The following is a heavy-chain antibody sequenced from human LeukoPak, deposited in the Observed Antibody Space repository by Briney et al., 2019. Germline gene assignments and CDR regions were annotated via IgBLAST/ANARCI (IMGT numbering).Heavy chain of an antibody. V-gene: IGHV5-51*01. CDR1: GYSFTSYW. CDR3: ARHGYSSGLKRNWFDP. Sequence: GESLKISCKGSGYSFTSYWIGWVRQMPGKGLEWMGIIYPGDSDTRYSPSFQGQVTISADKSISTAYLQWSSLKASDTAMYYCARHGYSSGLKRNWFDPWGQGTLVTVSS. D-gene: IGHD6-19*01. CDR2: IYPGDSDT. J-gene: IGHJ5*02.